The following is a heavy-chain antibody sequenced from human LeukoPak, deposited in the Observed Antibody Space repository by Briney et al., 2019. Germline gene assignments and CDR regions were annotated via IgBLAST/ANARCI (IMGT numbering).Heavy chain of an antibody. V-gene: IGHV3-30*02. D-gene: IGHD2-8*01. CDR2: IRYDGSNK. Sequence: GGSLRLSCAASGFTFISYGMHWVRQAPGKGLEWVASIRYDGSNKYYADSVKGRFTISRDNSKNTLYLQMNSLRAEDTAVYYCARDGVDWDYYYYYVDVWGKGTTVTSSS. CDR1: GFTFISYG. CDR3: ARDGVDWDYYYYYVDV. J-gene: IGHJ6*03.